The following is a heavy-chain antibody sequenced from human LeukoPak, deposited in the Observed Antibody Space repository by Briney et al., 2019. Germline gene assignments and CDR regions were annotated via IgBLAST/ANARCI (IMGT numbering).Heavy chain of an antibody. J-gene: IGHJ4*02. Sequence: GGSLRLSCAASGFTLSGSAMHWVRQASGKGLEWVGRIRSKANNYATVYAASVKGRFTISRDDSKNTAYLQMNSLKTEDTAVYYCTRSYDPNSGWYNSFDYWGQGTLVTVSS. D-gene: IGHD6-19*01. CDR1: GFTLSGSA. CDR2: IRSKANNYAT. CDR3: TRSYDPNSGWYNSFDY. V-gene: IGHV3-73*01.